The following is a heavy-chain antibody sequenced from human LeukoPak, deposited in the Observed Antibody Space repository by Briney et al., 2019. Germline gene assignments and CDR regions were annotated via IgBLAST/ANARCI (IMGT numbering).Heavy chain of an antibody. D-gene: IGHD6-19*01. CDR2: ISAYNGNT. V-gene: IGHV1-18*01. Sequence: ASVKVSCKASGYTFTSYGISWVRQAPGQGLEWMGWISAYNGNTNYAQKLQGRVTMTTDTSTSTAYLELRSLRSDDTAVYYCARDHRAVAGTSLWVYWGQGTLVTVSS. CDR1: GYTFTSYG. J-gene: IGHJ4*02. CDR3: ARDHRAVAGTSLWVY.